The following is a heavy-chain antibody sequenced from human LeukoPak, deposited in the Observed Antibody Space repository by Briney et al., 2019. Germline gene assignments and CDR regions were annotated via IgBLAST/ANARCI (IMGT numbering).Heavy chain of an antibody. CDR1: GFTFSSYG. CDR2: IWYDGSNK. D-gene: IGHD2-15*01. Sequence: PGRSLRLSCAASGFTFSSYGMHWVRQTPGKGLEWVAVIWYDGSNKYYADSVKGRFTISRDNSKNTLYLQMNSLRAEDTAVYYCARDHWGYCSGGSCSLVYWGQGTLVTVSS. V-gene: IGHV3-33*01. CDR3: ARDHWGYCSGGSCSLVY. J-gene: IGHJ4*02.